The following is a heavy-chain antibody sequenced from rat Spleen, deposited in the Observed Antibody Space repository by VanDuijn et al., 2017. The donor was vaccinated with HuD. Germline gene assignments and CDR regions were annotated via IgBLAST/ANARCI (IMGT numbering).Heavy chain of an antibody. CDR1: GFTFNNYW. CDR3: TRDSRYYGYNYFDY. V-gene: IGHV5-31*01. J-gene: IGHJ2*01. Sequence: EVQLVESGGGLVQPGRSLKLSCVASGFTFNNYWMSWIRQAPGKGLEWVASITNTGDNSYYPDSVKGRFTISRDNAKSTLYLQMNSLRSEDTATYYCTRDSRYYGYNYFDYWGQGVMVTVSS. D-gene: IGHD1-9*01. CDR2: ITNTGDNS.